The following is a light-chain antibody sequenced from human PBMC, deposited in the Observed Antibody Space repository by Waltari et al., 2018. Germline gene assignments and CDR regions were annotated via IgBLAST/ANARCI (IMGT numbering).Light chain of an antibody. Sequence: DIQMTQSPSSLSASVGDRVTITCRASQSISSYLNWYQQKPGKAPKLLIYAASSLQSGVPSRFSGSGSGTDFTLTISSLQPEDFATYYCQQSYSTPPYTFGQGTKLE. V-gene: IGKV1-39*01. CDR3: QQSYSTPPYT. J-gene: IGKJ2*01. CDR1: QSISSY. CDR2: AAS.